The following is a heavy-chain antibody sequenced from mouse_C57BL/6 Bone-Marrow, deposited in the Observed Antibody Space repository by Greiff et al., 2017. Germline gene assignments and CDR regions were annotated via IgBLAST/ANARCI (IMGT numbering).Heavy chain of an antibody. CDR3: ARRITTLVATAFDY. CDR2: IYPGSGST. CDR1: GYTFTSYW. D-gene: IGHD1-1*01. V-gene: IGHV1-55*01. J-gene: IGHJ2*01. Sequence: QVHVKQPGAELVKPGASVKMSCKASGYTFTSYWINWVKQRPGQGLEWIGDIYPGSGSTNYNEKFKSKAILTVDTSSSTAYMQLSSLTAEDSAVYYSARRITTLVATAFDYWGQGTTLTVSS.